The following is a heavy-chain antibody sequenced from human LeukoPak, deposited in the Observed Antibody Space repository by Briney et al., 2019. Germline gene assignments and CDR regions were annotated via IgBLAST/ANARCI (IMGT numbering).Heavy chain of an antibody. CDR3: ARGTNWGSGEGY. D-gene: IGHD7-27*01. J-gene: IGHJ4*02. Sequence: SETLSLTCTVSGGSISSYYWSWIRQPPGKGLEWIGYIYYSGSTNYNPSLKSRVTISVDTSKNQFSLKLSSVTAADTAVYYCARGTNWGSGEGYWGQGTLVTVSS. CDR2: IYYSGST. V-gene: IGHV4-59*01. CDR1: GGSISSYY.